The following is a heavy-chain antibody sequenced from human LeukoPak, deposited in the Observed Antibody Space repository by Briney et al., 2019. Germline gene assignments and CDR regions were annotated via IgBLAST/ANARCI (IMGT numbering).Heavy chain of an antibody. Sequence: GGSLRLSCAASGFTFSSYWMSWVRQAPGKGLEWVANIKQDGSEKYYVDSVKGRFTISRDNAKNSLYLQMNSLRAEDTAVYYCAKEAGAAAGGFNAFDIWGQGTMVTVSS. D-gene: IGHD6-19*01. J-gene: IGHJ3*02. CDR1: GFTFSSYW. V-gene: IGHV3-7*03. CDR3: AKEAGAAAGGFNAFDI. CDR2: IKQDGSEK.